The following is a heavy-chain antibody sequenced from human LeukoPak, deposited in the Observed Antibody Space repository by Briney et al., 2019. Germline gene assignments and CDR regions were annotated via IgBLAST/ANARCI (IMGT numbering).Heavy chain of an antibody. CDR1: GFTFSSYG. Sequence: GTSLRLSCAASGFTFSSYGMHWVRQAPGKGLEWAAVIWADGSKKYYAGSVKGRFTISRDNAKNTLYLQMNSLRAEDTAVYYCAALPSGGSDYWGQGTLVTVSS. CDR3: AALPSGGSDY. V-gene: IGHV3-33*03. D-gene: IGHD3-10*01. CDR2: IWADGSKK. J-gene: IGHJ4*02.